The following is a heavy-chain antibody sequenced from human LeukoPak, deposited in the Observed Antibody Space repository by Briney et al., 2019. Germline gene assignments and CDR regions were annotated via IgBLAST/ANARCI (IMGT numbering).Heavy chain of an antibody. Sequence: SETPSLTCTVSGGSISSGNYYWSWIRQPPGKGLEWIGYIFYLGSTYYNPSLKSRVSISVNTFKNQFSLKLTAVTAADTAVYYCARKYPDHWFDPWGQGTLVTVSS. J-gene: IGHJ5*02. CDR1: GGSISSGNYY. CDR2: IFYLGST. D-gene: IGHD6-6*01. V-gene: IGHV4-30-4*01. CDR3: ARKYPDHWFDP.